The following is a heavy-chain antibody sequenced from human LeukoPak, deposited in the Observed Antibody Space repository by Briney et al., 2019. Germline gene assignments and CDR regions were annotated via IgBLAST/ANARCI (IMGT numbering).Heavy chain of an antibody. CDR2: VNWNSGVI. CDR1: GFTFNDYA. J-gene: IGHJ3*01. V-gene: IGHV3-9*01. D-gene: IGHD1/OR15-1a*01. CDR3: AKDLAVGTTPRVYAFDV. Sequence: GRSPRLSCAASGFTFNDYAMHWVRQIPGKGLECVGGVNWNSGVIAYGASVKGRSTISRDNAKNSLYLQVHSLTFEDTALYYCAKDLAVGTTPRVYAFDVWGQGALVTVSS.